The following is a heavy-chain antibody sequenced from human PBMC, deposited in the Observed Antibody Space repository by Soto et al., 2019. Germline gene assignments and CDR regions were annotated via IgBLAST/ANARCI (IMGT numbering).Heavy chain of an antibody. J-gene: IGHJ5*02. V-gene: IGHV3-33*01. CDR3: ARGPTSTTLRPGWFDP. CDR1: VFTFSSYG. Sequence: QVQLVESGGGVVQPGRSLRLSCAASVFTFSSYGMHWVRQAPGKGLEWVAVIWYDGSNKYYADSVKGRFTISRDNSKNTLYLQMNSLRAEDTAVYYCARGPTSTTLRPGWFDPWGQGTLVTVSS. CDR2: IWYDGSNK. D-gene: IGHD4-17*01.